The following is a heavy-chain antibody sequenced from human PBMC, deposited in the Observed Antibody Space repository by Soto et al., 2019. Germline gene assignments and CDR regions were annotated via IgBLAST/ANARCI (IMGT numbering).Heavy chain of an antibody. D-gene: IGHD3-9*01. V-gene: IGHV1-69*08. CDR2: IIPILGIA. CDR3: ARDPLDGSNGILYY. CDR1: GGTFSSYT. J-gene: IGHJ4*02. Sequence: QVQLVQSGAEVKKPGSSVKVSCKASGGTFSSYTISWVRQAPGQGLEWMGRIIPILGIANYAQKFQGRVTIPEDKPTSKANRELSSLRSEDTAVYYCARDPLDGSNGILYYWGQGTLVTVSS.